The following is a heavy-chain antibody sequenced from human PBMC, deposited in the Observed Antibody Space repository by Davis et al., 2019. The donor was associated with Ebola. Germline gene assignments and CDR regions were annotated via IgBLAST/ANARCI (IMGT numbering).Heavy chain of an antibody. Sequence: PGGSLTLSCAASGFPFSSYTMSWVRQVPGKGLEWVSRINSDGSSTSYADSVKGRFTISRDNAKNPLFLQMNSLRAEDTAVYYCARDPIISLIVPSYGMDVWGPGTTVTVSS. D-gene: IGHD3-16*02. CDR2: INSDGSST. CDR1: GFPFSSYT. J-gene: IGHJ6*02. V-gene: IGHV3-74*01. CDR3: ARDPIISLIVPSYGMDV.